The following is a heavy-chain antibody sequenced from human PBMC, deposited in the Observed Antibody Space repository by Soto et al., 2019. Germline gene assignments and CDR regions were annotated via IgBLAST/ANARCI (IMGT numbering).Heavy chain of an antibody. CDR1: GFTFSSYG. V-gene: IGHV3-33*01. Sequence: GGSLRLSCAASGFTFSSYGMHWVRQAPGKGLEWVAVIWYDGSNKYYADSVKGRFTISRDNSKNTLYLQMNSLRAEDTAVYYCARGSRYYYDGSGYHSLREYYGMDVWGQGTTVTVSS. J-gene: IGHJ6*02. CDR3: ARGSRYYYDGSGYHSLREYYGMDV. D-gene: IGHD3-22*01. CDR2: IWYDGSNK.